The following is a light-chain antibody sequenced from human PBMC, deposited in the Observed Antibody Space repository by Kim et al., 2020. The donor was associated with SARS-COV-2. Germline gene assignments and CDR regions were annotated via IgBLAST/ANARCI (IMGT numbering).Light chain of an antibody. CDR3: QQYGSSPYT. V-gene: IGKV3-20*01. CDR2: VAS. CDR1: PTVSKSY. J-gene: IGKJ2*01. Sequence: LSAAESAPLSCRASPTVSKSYLAWCQQKPGQAPRLLIYVASSRATGIPDRFSGSGSGTDLTLTISRLEPEDFAVYYCQQYGSSPYTFGQGTKLEI.